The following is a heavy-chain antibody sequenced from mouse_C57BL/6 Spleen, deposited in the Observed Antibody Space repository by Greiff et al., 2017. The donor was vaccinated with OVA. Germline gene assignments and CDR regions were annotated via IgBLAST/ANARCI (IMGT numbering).Heavy chain of an antibody. V-gene: IGHV1-82*01. J-gene: IGHJ4*01. CDR2: IYPGDGDT. CDR3: ARRRLWGEAAMDY. D-gene: IGHD1-1*02. Sequence: VQLQQSGPELVKPGASVKLSCKASGYAFSSSWMNWVKQRPGQGLEWIGRIYPGDGDTNYNGQFKGKATLTAAKSSRTAYMQLSSLTSEDAAVYVCARRRLWGEAAMDYWGQGTSVTVAS. CDR1: GYAFSSSW.